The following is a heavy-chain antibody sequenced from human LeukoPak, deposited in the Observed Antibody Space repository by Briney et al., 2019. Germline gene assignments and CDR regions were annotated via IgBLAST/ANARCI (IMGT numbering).Heavy chain of an antibody. V-gene: IGHV4-39*01. CDR2: INYSGNT. D-gene: IGHD3-22*01. J-gene: IGHJ4*02. CDR3: ARLPLYDTGGS. CDR1: GGSISSDSYY. Sequence: PSETLSLTCTVSGGSISSDSYYWGWIRQPPGKGLEWIGSINYSGNTYYNPSLKSRVTISVDTSRTQFSLKLSSVTAADMAVYYCARLPLYDTGGSWGQGTLVSVS.